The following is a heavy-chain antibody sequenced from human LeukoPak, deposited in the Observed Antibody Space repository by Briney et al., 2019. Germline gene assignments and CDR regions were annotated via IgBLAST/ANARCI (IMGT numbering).Heavy chain of an antibody. CDR1: GYTFTNYG. CDR3: ARADGSGSFYGIDV. J-gene: IGHJ6*02. V-gene: IGHV1-18*04. Sequence: ASVKVSCKASGYTFTNYGISWLRQAPGEGLEWMGWISAYNGDTDYAQKFQGRVTMTTDTSTSTAYMELRSLRSDDTAVYYCARADGSGSFYGIDVWGQGTTVTVSS. CDR2: ISAYNGDT. D-gene: IGHD3-10*01.